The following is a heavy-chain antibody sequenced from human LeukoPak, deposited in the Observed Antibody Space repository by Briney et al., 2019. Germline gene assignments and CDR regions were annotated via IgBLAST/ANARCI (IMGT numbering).Heavy chain of an antibody. Sequence: PGASLRLSCAASGFTFSSYAMSWVRQAPGKGLEWVSAISGSGGSTYYADSVKGRFTISRDNSKNTLYLQMNSLRAEDTAVYYCAKDVGMATITRGLYYFDYWGQGTLVTVSS. J-gene: IGHJ4*02. CDR1: GFTFSSYA. CDR2: ISGSGGST. CDR3: AKDVGMATITRGLYYFDY. D-gene: IGHD5-24*01. V-gene: IGHV3-23*01.